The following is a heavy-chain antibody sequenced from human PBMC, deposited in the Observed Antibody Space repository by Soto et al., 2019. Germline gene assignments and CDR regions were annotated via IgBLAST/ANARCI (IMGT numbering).Heavy chain of an antibody. V-gene: IGHV5-10-1*01. CDR2: IDPSDSYT. CDR1: GYSFTSYW. Sequence: PGESLKISCKGSGYSFTSYWISWVRQMPGKGLEWMGRIDPSDSYTNYSPSFQGHVTISADKSISTAYLQWSSLKASDTAMYYCARVDYYDSSLPPGAFDLWGQGTMVTLS. CDR3: ARVDYYDSSLPPGAFDL. J-gene: IGHJ3*01. D-gene: IGHD3-22*01.